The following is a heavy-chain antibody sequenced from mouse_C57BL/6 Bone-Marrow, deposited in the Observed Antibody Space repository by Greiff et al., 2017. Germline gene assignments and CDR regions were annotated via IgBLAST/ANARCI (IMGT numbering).Heavy chain of an antibody. CDR1: GFTFSSYG. CDR3: ARHGGSAWFAY. V-gene: IGHV5-6*01. J-gene: IGHJ3*01. Sequence: EVQLQQSGGDLVKPGGSLKLSCAASGFTFSSYGMSWFRQTPDKRLEWVATISSGGSYTYYPDSVKGRFTISRDNAKNTLYLQMSSLKSEDTAMYYCARHGGSAWFAYWGQGTLVTVSA. CDR2: ISSGGSYT.